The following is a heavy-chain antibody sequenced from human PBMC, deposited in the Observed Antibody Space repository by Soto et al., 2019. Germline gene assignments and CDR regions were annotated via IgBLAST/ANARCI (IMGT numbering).Heavy chain of an antibody. J-gene: IGHJ6*02. CDR1: GYTFTSYG. Sequence: ASVKVSCKASGYTFTSYGISWVRQAPGQGLEWMGWISAYNGNTNYAQKLQGRVTMTTDTSTSTAYMELRSLRSDDTAVYYCARDWGQTTYYYYGMDVWGQGTTVTVS. D-gene: IGHD3-16*01. CDR3: ARDWGQTTYYYYGMDV. CDR2: ISAYNGNT. V-gene: IGHV1-18*01.